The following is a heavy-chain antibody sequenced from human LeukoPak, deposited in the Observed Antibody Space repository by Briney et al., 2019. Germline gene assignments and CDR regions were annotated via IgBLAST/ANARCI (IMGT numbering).Heavy chain of an antibody. V-gene: IGHV6-1*01. CDR3: ARGYPGYGSGWYWFDP. D-gene: IGHD6-19*01. CDR2: TYYRSKWFN. Sequence: SQTLSLTCAISGDSVSSNSAAWNWIRQSPSRGLEWLGRTYYRSKWFNDYAVSVKSRISINPDTSKNQFSLQLNSVTPEDTAVYYCARGYPGYGSGWYWFDPWGQGTLVTVSS. J-gene: IGHJ5*02. CDR1: GDSVSSNSAA.